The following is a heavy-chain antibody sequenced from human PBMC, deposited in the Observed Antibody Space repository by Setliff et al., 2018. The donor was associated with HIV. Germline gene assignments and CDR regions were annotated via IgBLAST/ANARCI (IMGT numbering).Heavy chain of an antibody. D-gene: IGHD3-9*01. V-gene: IGHV1-2*06. CDR1: GYTFTGYF. Sequence: ASVKVSCKASGYTFTGYFIHWVRQAPGQGLEWVGRINPNSGDTNSAQKFQGRITMTRDTSISTAYLELNRLRSDDTAVYYCAREYDVLTGYYISAFDIWGQGTMVTVSS. J-gene: IGHJ3*02. CDR3: AREYDVLTGYYISAFDI. CDR2: INPNSGDT.